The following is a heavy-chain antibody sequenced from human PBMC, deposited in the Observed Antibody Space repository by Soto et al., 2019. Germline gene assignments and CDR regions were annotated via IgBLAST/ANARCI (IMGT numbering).Heavy chain of an antibody. CDR3: ARARVYATGPLDF. J-gene: IGHJ4*02. Sequence: GGSLRLFCAASGFTFTSYTMNWVRQAPGKGLEWVSSISSSSDYVYYADSMRGRVTISRDNAKNSLFLDMNSLTGEDTAVYYCARARVYATGPLDFWGQGTLVTVSS. CDR2: ISSSSDYV. D-gene: IGHD6-13*01. V-gene: IGHV3-21*06. CDR1: GFTFTSYT.